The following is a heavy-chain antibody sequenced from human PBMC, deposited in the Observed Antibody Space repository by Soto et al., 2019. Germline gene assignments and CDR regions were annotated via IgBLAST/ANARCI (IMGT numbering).Heavy chain of an antibody. Sequence: PSETLSLTCTVSGGSISSSSYYWGWIRQPPGKGLEWIGSIYYSGSTYYNPSLKSRVTISVDTSKKQFSLKLSSVTAADTALYYCARHPLFRSQIGPDYYYYGMDVWGQGTTVTVSS. CDR2: IYYSGST. J-gene: IGHJ6*02. V-gene: IGHV4-39*01. D-gene: IGHD3-10*01. CDR1: GGSISSSSYY. CDR3: ARHPLFRSQIGPDYYYYGMDV.